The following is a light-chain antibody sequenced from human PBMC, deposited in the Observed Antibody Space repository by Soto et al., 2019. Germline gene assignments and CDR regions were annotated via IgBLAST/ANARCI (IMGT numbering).Light chain of an antibody. J-gene: IGKJ1*01. Sequence: EIVLTQSPGTLSLSPGERATLSCRASQSISSPYLAWYQQKPGQAPRLLIDGASSRATGVPDRFSGSGSGTDFTLTISRLEPEDCAVYYCQQYDSWTFGQGTKVEIK. V-gene: IGKV3-20*01. CDR2: GAS. CDR3: QQYDSWT. CDR1: QSISSPY.